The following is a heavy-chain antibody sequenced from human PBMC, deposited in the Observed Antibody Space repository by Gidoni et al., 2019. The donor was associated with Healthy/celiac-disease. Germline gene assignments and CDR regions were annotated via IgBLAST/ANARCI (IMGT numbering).Heavy chain of an antibody. CDR1: GGTFSSYA. Sequence: QVQLGQSGAEVKKPGSSVKVSCKASGGTFSSYAISWVRQAPGQGLEWMGGIIPIFGTANYAQKFQGRVTITADESTSTAYMELSSLGSEDTAVYYCARGQVLPLTGNYAFDYWGQGTLVTVSS. D-gene: IGHD1-7*01. CDR3: ARGQVLPLTGNYAFDY. CDR2: IIPIFGTA. J-gene: IGHJ4*02. V-gene: IGHV1-69*01.